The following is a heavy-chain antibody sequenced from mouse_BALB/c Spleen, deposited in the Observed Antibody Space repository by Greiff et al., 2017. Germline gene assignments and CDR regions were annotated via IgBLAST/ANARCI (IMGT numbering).Heavy chain of an antibody. CDR1: GYTFTDYA. CDR2: ISTYYGNT. V-gene: IGHV1-67*01. CDR3: ARSGGNPYYYAMDY. D-gene: IGHD2-1*01. J-gene: IGHJ4*01. Sequence: VKLQESGPELVRPGVSVKISCKGSGYTFTDYAMHWVKQSHAKSLEWIGVISTYYGNTNYNQKFKGKATMTVDKSSSTAYMELARLTSEDSAIYYCARSGGNPYYYAMDYWGQGTSVTVSS.